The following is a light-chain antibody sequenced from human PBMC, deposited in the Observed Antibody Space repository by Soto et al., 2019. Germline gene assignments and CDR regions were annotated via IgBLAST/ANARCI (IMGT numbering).Light chain of an antibody. V-gene: IGLV1-51*01. CDR3: ETCNSSRIAVV. Sequence: QSVLTQPPSVSASPGQKVTISCSGSSSNIGNNFVSWYQQLPGTAPKLLIYDNNKHPSGIADRFSGTKSGTSATLSITGLQTGDEAHYYCETCNSSRIAVVFGGGTKLTVL. CDR1: SSNIGNNF. CDR2: DNN. J-gene: IGLJ2*01.